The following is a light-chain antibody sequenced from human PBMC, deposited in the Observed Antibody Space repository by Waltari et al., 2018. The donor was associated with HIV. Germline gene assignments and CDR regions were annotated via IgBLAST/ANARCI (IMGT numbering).Light chain of an antibody. CDR3: CSYAGSNTWV. J-gene: IGLJ3*02. CDR2: EGS. Sequence: QSALTPPASVSGSPGQSTTISCTGTSSDVGSYNLVSWYQQHPGKAPKLMIYEGSKRPSGVSNRFSGSKSGNTASLTISGLQAEDEADYYCCSYAGSNTWVFGGGTKLTVL. CDR1: SSDVGSYNL. V-gene: IGLV2-23*01.